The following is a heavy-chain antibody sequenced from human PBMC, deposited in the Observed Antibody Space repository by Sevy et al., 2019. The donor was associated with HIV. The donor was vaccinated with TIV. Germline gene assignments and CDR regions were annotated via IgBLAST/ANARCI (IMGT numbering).Heavy chain of an antibody. J-gene: IGHJ4*02. CDR1: GFTFSNAW. D-gene: IGHD5-18*01. Sequence: GGSLRLSCAASGFTFSNAWMSWVRQAPGKGLEWVGRIKSKTDGGTTDYAAPVKARFTISRDDSKNTLYLKMNSLKTEDTAVYYCTTEYTAMSLDPDDYWGQGTLVTVSS. CDR2: IKSKTDGGTT. V-gene: IGHV3-15*01. CDR3: TTEYTAMSLDPDDY.